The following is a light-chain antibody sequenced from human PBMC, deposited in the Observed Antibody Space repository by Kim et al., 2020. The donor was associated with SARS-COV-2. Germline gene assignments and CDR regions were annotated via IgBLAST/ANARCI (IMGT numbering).Light chain of an antibody. V-gene: IGKV3-15*01. CDR3: QHYKTPTT. Sequence: SVSPGERVTRSCRASQSVTTDLAWYQQKRGQAPRLLIYGASTRATGIPARFSGSGSGTEFTLTISSLQSEDIAVYYCQHYKTPTTFGPGTKVDIK. CDR2: GAS. J-gene: IGKJ3*01. CDR1: QSVTTD.